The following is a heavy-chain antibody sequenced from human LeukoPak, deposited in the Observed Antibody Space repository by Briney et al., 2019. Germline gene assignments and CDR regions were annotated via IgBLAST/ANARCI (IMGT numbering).Heavy chain of an antibody. V-gene: IGHV1-18*01. Sequence: ASVKVSCKASGYTFTSYGISWVRQAPGQGLEWMGWIRAYNGNTNYAQKLQGRVTMTTDTSTSTAYMELRSLRSDDTAVYYCARGGRYCSGGSCYWFDPWGQGTLVTVSS. CDR1: GYTFTSYG. CDR3: ARGGRYCSGGSCYWFDP. CDR2: IRAYNGNT. D-gene: IGHD2-15*01. J-gene: IGHJ5*02.